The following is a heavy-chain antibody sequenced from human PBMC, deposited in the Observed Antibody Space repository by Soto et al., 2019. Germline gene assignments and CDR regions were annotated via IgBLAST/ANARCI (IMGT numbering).Heavy chain of an antibody. J-gene: IGHJ6*03. D-gene: IGHD2-2*01. CDR3: ARGVGYCSSTSCRTNVSYYYYYYMDV. V-gene: IGHV4-34*01. Sequence: SETLSLTCAVYGGSFSGYYWSWIRQPPGKGLEWIGEINHSGSTNYDPSLKSRVTISVDTSKNQFSLKLSSVTAADTAVYYCARGVGYCSSTSCRTNVSYYYYYYMDVWGKGTTVNVS. CDR2: INHSGST. CDR1: GGSFSGYY.